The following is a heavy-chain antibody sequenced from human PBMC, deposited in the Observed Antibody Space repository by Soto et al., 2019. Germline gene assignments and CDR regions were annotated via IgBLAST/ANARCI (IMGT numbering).Heavy chain of an antibody. CDR3: ARENPYYYDGSGYYYVTDDY. Sequence: QVQLQESGPGLVKPSQTLSLTCTVSGGSISSGDYYWSWIRQPPGKGLEWIGYIYYSGSTYYNPSLKSRVTISVDTSKNQFSLKLSSVTAADTAVYYCARENPYYYDGSGYYYVTDDYWGQGTLVTVSS. CDR1: GGSISSGDYY. D-gene: IGHD3-22*01. V-gene: IGHV4-30-4*01. CDR2: IYYSGST. J-gene: IGHJ4*02.